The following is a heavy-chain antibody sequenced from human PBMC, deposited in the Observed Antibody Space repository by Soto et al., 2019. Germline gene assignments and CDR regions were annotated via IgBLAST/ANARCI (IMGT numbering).Heavy chain of an antibody. J-gene: IGHJ6*02. D-gene: IGHD2-2*01. CDR1: GYTFTSYA. V-gene: IGHV1-3*01. Sequence: GGSGKVSCQASGYTFTSYAMHWVRQAPRQRHEWMGWINAGNGNTKYSQKFQGRVTITRDTSASTAYMELSSLRSEDTAVYYCARDCSSTSCYNYYYYYGMDVWGQGTTVTVSS. CDR2: INAGNGNT. CDR3: ARDCSSTSCYNYYYYYGMDV.